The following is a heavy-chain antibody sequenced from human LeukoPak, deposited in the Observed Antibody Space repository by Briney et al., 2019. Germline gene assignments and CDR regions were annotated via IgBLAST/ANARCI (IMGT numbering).Heavy chain of an antibody. CDR1: GFTVSSNY. V-gene: IGHV3-53*01. CDR2: IYSGDTT. Sequence: GGSLGLSCAASGFTVSSNYMSWVRQAPGKGLERVSVIYSGDTTYYADSVKGRRFTISRDNSKNTLYLQMNSVRAEDTAVYYCAKEQFLRYFDRNGYYFDHWGQGTLVTVSS. CDR3: AKEQFLRYFDRNGYYFDH. J-gene: IGHJ4*02. D-gene: IGHD3-9*01.